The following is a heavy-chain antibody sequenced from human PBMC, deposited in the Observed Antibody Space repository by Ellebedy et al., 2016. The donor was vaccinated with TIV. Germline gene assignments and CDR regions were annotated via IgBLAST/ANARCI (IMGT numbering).Heavy chain of an antibody. J-gene: IGHJ4*02. Sequence: MPSETLSLTCTVSGGSISSRSYYWGWIRQPPGKGLEWIGSIYSSGSTNYTPSLKSRVTISVDTSKNQFSLKLSSVTAADTAVYYCASQLEGFSAGSSDYWGQGTLVTVSS. D-gene: IGHD5-24*01. CDR3: ASQLEGFSAGSSDY. CDR1: GGSISSRSYY. CDR2: IYSSGST. V-gene: IGHV4-39*07.